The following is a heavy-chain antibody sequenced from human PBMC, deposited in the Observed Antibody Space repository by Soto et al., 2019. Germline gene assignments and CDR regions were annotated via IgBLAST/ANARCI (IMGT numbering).Heavy chain of an antibody. CDR3: AKGIGSSWYEDYGMDV. CDR2: ISGSGGST. V-gene: IGHV3-23*01. D-gene: IGHD6-13*01. J-gene: IGHJ6*02. CDR1: GFTFSSYA. Sequence: LRLSCAASGFTFSSYAMSWVRQAPGKGLEWVSAISGSGGSTYYADSVKGRFTISRDNSKNTLYLQMNSLRAEDTAVYYCAKGIGSSWYEDYGMDVWGQGTTVTVSS.